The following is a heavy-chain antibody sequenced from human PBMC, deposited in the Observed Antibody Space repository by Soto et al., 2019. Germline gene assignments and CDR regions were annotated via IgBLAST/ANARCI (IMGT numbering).Heavy chain of an antibody. CDR2: ITGSGDYA. D-gene: IGHD4-17*01. Sequence: EAPLLESGGGLVQPGGSLRLSCAASRFIFRNFAMTWVRQAPGQGLEWVSSITGSGDYASYADNVRGRFTISRDNSNSTLYLEMNSLSPEETATYYCTKDPNGDYVGAFDFWGQGILVTVSS. J-gene: IGHJ3*01. CDR3: TKDPNGDYVGAFDF. CDR1: RFIFRNFA. V-gene: IGHV3-23*01.